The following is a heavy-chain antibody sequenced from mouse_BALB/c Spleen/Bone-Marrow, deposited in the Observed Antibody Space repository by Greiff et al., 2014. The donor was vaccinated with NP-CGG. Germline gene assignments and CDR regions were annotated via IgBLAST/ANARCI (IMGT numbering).Heavy chain of an antibody. V-gene: IGHV1-87*01. J-gene: IGHJ4*01. D-gene: IGHD4-1*01. CDR3: AREGWDEDYAMDY. CDR2: IYPGDGDT. CDR1: GYTFTSYW. Sequence: QVQLQQPGAELARPGASVKLSCKASGYTFTSYWMQWVKQRPGQGLEWIGAIYPGDGDTRYTQKFKGKATLTADKSSSTAYMQLSRLASEDSAVYYCAREGWDEDYAMDYWGQGTSVTVSS.